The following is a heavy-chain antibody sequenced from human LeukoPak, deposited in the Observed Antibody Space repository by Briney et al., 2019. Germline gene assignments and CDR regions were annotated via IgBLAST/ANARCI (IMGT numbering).Heavy chain of an antibody. Sequence: PGRSLRLSCVASGFTFTNYWMHWVRQAPGKGLMWVSRVDSDGVSAIYADSVKGRFTVSRDNTKNSVYLQMSSLRADDTGVYYCARGGLDHAYDIWGQGTMVTVSS. CDR3: ARGGLDHAYDI. D-gene: IGHD6-19*01. CDR2: VDSDGVSA. V-gene: IGHV3-74*01. J-gene: IGHJ3*02. CDR1: GFTFTNYW.